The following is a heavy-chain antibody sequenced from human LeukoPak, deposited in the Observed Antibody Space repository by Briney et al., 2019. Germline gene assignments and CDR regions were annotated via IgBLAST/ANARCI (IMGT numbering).Heavy chain of an antibody. D-gene: IGHD1-26*01. CDR2: ISSSSSYI. CDR1: GFTFSSYS. J-gene: IGHJ4*02. Sequence: GGSLRLSCAASGFTFSSYSMNWVRQALGKGLEWVSSISSSSSYIFYADSVKGRFTISRDNAKNSLYLQMNSPRAEDTAVYYCARGEAVGTTTGVYYWAQGTLVTVSS. CDR3: ARGEAVGTTTGVYY. V-gene: IGHV3-21*01.